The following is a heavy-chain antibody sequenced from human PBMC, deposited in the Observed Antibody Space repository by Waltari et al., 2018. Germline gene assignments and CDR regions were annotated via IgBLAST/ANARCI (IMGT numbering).Heavy chain of an antibody. J-gene: IGHJ4*02. CDR3: ARLEGLLLVAIDY. Sequence: QLQLQESGPGLVKPSETLSLTCTVSGGSISSSSYYWGWIRQPPGKGLEWIGSIYYSGSTYYNPSLKSRVTISVDTSKNQFSLKLSSVTAADTAVYYCARLEGLLLVAIDYWGQGTLVTVSS. V-gene: IGHV4-39*01. CDR1: GGSISSSSYY. CDR2: IYYSGST. D-gene: IGHD1-26*01.